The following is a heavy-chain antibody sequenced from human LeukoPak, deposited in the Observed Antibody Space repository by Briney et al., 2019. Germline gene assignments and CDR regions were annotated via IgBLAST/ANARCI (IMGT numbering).Heavy chain of an antibody. Sequence: GSSVKVSCKASGYTFTSYDVNWVRQATGQGLEWMGWMNPNSGNTGYAQKSQGRVTMTRNTSISAAYMELSSLRSEDTAVYYCASHSGYADWGQGTLVTVSS. CDR3: ASHSGYAD. D-gene: IGHD5-12*01. J-gene: IGHJ4*02. V-gene: IGHV1-8*01. CDR2: MNPNSGNT. CDR1: GYTFTSYD.